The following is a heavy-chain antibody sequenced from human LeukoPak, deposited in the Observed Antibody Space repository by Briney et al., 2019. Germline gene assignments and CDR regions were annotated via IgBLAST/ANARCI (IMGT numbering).Heavy chain of an antibody. CDR3: ARDHLELEYVY. CDR2: IYHSGST. CDR1: GYSISRGYY. J-gene: IGHJ4*02. D-gene: IGHD1-1*01. V-gene: IGHV4-38-2*02. Sequence: SETLSLTCTVSGYSISRGYYWGWIRQPPGKGLEWIGSIYHSGSTYYNPSLKSRVTISVDTSKNQFSLKLTSVTAADTAVYFCARDHLELEYVYWGQGTLVTVSS.